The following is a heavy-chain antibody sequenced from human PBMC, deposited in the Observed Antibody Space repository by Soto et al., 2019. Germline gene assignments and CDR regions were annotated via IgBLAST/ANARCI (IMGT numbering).Heavy chain of an antibody. Sequence: QVQLQESGPGLVKPSQTLSLTCTVSGGSISSGGYYWSWIRQHPGKGLEWIGYIYYSGSTYYNPSLKSRVTISVDTSKNQFSLKLSSVTAADTAVYYCARGDIVVVPAAYFDYWGQGTLVTVSS. CDR2: IYYSGST. V-gene: IGHV4-31*03. CDR1: GGSISSGGYY. J-gene: IGHJ4*02. CDR3: ARGDIVVVPAAYFDY. D-gene: IGHD2-2*01.